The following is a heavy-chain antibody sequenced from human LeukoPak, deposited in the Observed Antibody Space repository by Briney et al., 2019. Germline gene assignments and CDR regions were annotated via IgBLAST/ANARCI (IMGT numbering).Heavy chain of an antibody. CDR2: IYHSGST. CDR1: GGSVSSGGYY. J-gene: IGHJ6*03. D-gene: IGHD6-13*01. CDR3: ARDSKQLAYYYYYYMDV. V-gene: IGHV4-30-2*01. Sequence: SQTLSLTCTVSGGSVSSGGYYWSWIRQPPGKGLEWIGYIYHSGSTYYNPSLKSRVTISVDRSKNQFSLKLSSVTAADTAVYYCARDSKQLAYYYYYYMDVWGKGTTVTVSS.